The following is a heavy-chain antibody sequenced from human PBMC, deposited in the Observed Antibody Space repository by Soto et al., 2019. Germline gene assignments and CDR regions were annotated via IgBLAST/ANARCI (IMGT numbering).Heavy chain of an antibody. CDR1: GFVFSTYD. Sequence: QVHLVESGGGVVQPGRSLRLSCEGSGFVFSTYDMHWVRQAPGKGLEWVAHIWYDGSQKFYADSVKGRFTISRDNSKNTVYLPTSSLRVEQTAVYYCARPLNDAWFDHWGQGTLVTVSS. J-gene: IGHJ5*02. V-gene: IGHV3-33*01. D-gene: IGHD1-1*01. CDR3: ARPLNDAWFDH. CDR2: IWYDGSQK.